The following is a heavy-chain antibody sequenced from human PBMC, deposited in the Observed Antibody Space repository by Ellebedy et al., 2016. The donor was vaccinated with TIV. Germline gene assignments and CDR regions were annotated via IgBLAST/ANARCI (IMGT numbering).Heavy chain of an antibody. CDR3: ATKYDFWSGYDY. CDR1: GYTLTELS. J-gene: IGHJ4*02. Sequence: ASVKVSCXVSGYTLTELSMHWVRQAPGKGLEWMGGFDPEDGETIYAQKFQGRVTMTEDTSTDTAYMELSSLRSEDTAVYYCATKYDFWSGYDYWGQGTLVTVSS. V-gene: IGHV1-24*01. CDR2: FDPEDGET. D-gene: IGHD3-3*01.